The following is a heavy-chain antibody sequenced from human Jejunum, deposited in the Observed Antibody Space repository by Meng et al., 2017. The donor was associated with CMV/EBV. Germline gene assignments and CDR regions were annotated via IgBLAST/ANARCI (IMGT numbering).Heavy chain of an antibody. Sequence: VERVEFGGGVVQSGGFLRLSCAASGFTFSSFWMSWVRQSPGKGLEWVANIKDDGSEKYYVDSVKGRFTISRDNAKNSLYLQMNSLRADDTAVYYCGRDAIDYWGQGTLVTVSS. J-gene: IGHJ4*02. V-gene: IGHV3-7*04. CDR2: IKDDGSEK. CDR3: GRDAIDY. CDR1: GFTFSSFW.